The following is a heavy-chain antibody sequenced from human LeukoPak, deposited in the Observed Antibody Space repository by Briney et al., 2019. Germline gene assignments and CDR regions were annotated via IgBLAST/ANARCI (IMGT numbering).Heavy chain of an antibody. CDR3: ARDWRGYCSSTSCYWNNWFDP. CDR2: IIPIFGTA. J-gene: IGHJ5*02. Sequence: GASVKVSCKASGGTFSSYAISWVRQAPGQGLEWMGGIIPIFGTANYAQKFQGRVTITADESTSTAYMELSSPRSEDTAVYYCARDWRGYCSSTSCYWNNWFDPWGQGTLVTVSS. CDR1: GGTFSSYA. V-gene: IGHV1-69*13. D-gene: IGHD2-2*01.